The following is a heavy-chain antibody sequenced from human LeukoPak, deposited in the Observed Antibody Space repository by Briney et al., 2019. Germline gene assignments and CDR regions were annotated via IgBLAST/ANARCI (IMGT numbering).Heavy chain of an antibody. V-gene: IGHV3-23*01. J-gene: IGHJ4*02. CDR2: ISGSGGST. D-gene: IGHD5-12*01. CDR1: GFTFSSYA. Sequence: PGGSLRLSCAASGFTFSSYAISWVRQAPGKGLGWVSAISGSGGSTYYADSVKGRFTISRDNSKNTLYLQMNSLRAEDTAVYYCAKTPLVIVATTTTFDYWGQGTLVTVSS. CDR3: AKTPLVIVATTTTFDY.